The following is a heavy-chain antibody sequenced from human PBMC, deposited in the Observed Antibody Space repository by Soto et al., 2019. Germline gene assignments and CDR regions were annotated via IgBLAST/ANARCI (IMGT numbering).Heavy chain of an antibody. Sequence: PGGSLRLSCAASGFTFSSYAMSWVRQAPGKGLEWVSAISGSGGSTYYADSVKGRFTISRDNSKNTLYLQMNSLRAEDTAVYYCAKDGTAMVTYWSDPWGQGTLVTVSS. CDR2: ISGSGGST. V-gene: IGHV3-23*01. J-gene: IGHJ5*02. CDR3: AKDGTAMVTYWSDP. CDR1: GFTFSSYA. D-gene: IGHD5-18*01.